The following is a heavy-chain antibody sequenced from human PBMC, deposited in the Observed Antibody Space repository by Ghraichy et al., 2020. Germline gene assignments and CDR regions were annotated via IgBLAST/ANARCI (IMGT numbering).Heavy chain of an antibody. V-gene: IGHV4-59*01. Sequence: SETLSLTCTVSGGSISSYYWSWIRQPPGKGLEWIGYIYYSGSTNYNPSLKSRVTISVDTSKNQFSLKLSSVTAAAEAVYYCARVGPPSGWGPLGYWGQGTRVAVSS. D-gene: IGHD6-19*01. CDR2: IYYSGST. J-gene: IGHJ4*02. CDR3: ARVGPPSGWGPLGY. CDR1: GGSISSYY.